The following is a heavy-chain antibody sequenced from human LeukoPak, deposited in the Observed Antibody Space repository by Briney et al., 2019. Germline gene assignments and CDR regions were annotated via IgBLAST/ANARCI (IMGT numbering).Heavy chain of an antibody. CDR3: AREVRVVAANDY. J-gene: IGHJ4*02. CDR1: GYTFTGYY. V-gene: IGHV1-2*02. Sequence: ASVKVSCKASGYTFTGYYMHWVRQAPGQGLEWMGWINPNSGGTNYAQKFQGRVTMTRDTSISTAYMQLSRLRSDDTAVYYCAREVRVVAANDYWGQGTLVTVSS. CDR2: INPNSGGT. D-gene: IGHD2-15*01.